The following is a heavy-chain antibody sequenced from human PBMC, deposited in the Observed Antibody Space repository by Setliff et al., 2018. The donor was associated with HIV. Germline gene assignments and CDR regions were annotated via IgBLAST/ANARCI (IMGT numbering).Heavy chain of an antibody. CDR2: IYYRGST. CDR1: GGSISSSSYY. V-gene: IGHV4-39*01. D-gene: IGHD6-13*01. CDR3: ARGRYRSRWYASDHYYIDV. J-gene: IGHJ6*03. Sequence: SETLSLTCTVSGGSISSSSYYWGWIRQPPGKGLQWIGSIYYRGSTYYNPSLKSRVTISVDTSKNQFSLKLRSVTAADTALYYCARGRYRSRWYASDHYYIDVWGKGTTVPSP.